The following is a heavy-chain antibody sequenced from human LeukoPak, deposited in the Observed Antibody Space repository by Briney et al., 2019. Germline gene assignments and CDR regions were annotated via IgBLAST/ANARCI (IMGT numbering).Heavy chain of an antibody. J-gene: IGHJ4*02. CDR2: ISGSGVTT. Sequence: GSLRLSCAASGFPFSVYAMTWVRQAPGKGLEWVSLISGSGVTTNYAESVKGRFTISRDNSRDTLYLQMNSLRAEDTAVYYCATTRFLHWLLTGENDYWGQGILVTVSS. CDR3: ATTRFLHWLLTGENDY. V-gene: IGHV3-23*01. CDR1: GFPFSVYA. D-gene: IGHD3-3*01.